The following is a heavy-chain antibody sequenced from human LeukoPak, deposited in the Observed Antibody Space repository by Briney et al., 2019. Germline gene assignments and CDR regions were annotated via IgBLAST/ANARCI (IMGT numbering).Heavy chain of an antibody. CDR3: ARRGGNYYDFWSGYPL. J-gene: IGHJ4*02. Sequence: GKSLKISCKGSGYSFTSYWIGWVRQMPGKGLEWMGIIYPGDSDTRYSPSFQGQVTISADKSISTAYLQWSSLKASDTAMYYCARRGGNYYDFWSGYPLWGQGTLVTVSS. V-gene: IGHV5-51*01. CDR2: IYPGDSDT. CDR1: GYSFTSYW. D-gene: IGHD3-3*01.